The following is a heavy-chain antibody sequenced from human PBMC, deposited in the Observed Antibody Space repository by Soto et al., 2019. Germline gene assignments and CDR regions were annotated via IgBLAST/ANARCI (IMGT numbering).Heavy chain of an antibody. J-gene: IGHJ6*02. CDR1: GYTFTSYG. CDR2: ISAYNGNT. Sequence: ASVKVSCKASGYTFTSYGISWVRQAPGQGLEWMGWISAYNGNTNYAQKLQGRVTMTTDTSTSTAYMELRSLRSDDTAVYYCASNRGLYCSGGSCYSNYYYGMDVWGQGTTVTVSS. D-gene: IGHD2-15*01. V-gene: IGHV1-18*01. CDR3: ASNRGLYCSGGSCYSNYYYGMDV.